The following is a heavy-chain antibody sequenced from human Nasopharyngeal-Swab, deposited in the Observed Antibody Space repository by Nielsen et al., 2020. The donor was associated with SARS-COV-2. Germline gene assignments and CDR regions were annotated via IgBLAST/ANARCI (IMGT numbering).Heavy chain of an antibody. CDR3: ARGYSSSWSSLFYYGMDV. CDR2: INHSGST. Sequence: SETLSLTCAVYGGSFSGYYWSWIRQPPGKGLEWIGEINHSGSTNYNPSLKSRVTISVDTSKNQFPLKLSSVTAADTAVYYCARGYSSSWSSLFYYGMDVWAKGPRSPSP. V-gene: IGHV4-34*01. CDR1: GGSFSGYY. D-gene: IGHD6-13*01. J-gene: IGHJ6*02.